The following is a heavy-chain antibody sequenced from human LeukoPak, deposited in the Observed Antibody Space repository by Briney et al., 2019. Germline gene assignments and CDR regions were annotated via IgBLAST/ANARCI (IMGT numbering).Heavy chain of an antibody. Sequence: GGSLRLSCAASGFTFNNYGMHWVRQAPGKGLEWVAAIWYDGSNKYYADSVKGRFTISRDNSKNTLYLQMNSLRAEDTALYYCARGQEYYYDSSAYSKFDYWDQGTLVTVSS. D-gene: IGHD3-22*01. J-gene: IGHJ4*02. CDR3: ARGQEYYYDSSAYSKFDY. CDR1: GFTFNNYG. V-gene: IGHV3-33*01. CDR2: IWYDGSNK.